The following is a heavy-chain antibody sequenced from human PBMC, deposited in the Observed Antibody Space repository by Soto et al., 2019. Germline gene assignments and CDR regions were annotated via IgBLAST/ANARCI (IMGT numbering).Heavy chain of an antibody. V-gene: IGHV4-59*01. J-gene: IGHJ6*03. D-gene: IGHD4-4*01. CDR2: IYYSGST. Sequence: SETLSLTCTVSGGSISSYYWSWIRQPPGKGLEWIGYIYYSGSTNYNPSLKSRVTISVDTSKNQFSLKLSSVTAADTAVYYCARANDYSKSYYYYYHMAVWSKGTTVTVSS. CDR1: GGSISSYY. CDR3: ARANDYSKSYYYYYHMAV.